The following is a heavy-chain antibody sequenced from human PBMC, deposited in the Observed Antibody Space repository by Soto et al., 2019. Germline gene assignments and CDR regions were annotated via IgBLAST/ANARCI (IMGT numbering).Heavy chain of an antibody. J-gene: IGHJ6*03. CDR3: ARGMRDDILTGYFSPYYMDV. CDR2: IYYSGST. D-gene: IGHD3-9*01. Sequence: TSETLSLTCTVSGGSISSSSYYWGWIRQPPGKGLEWIGSIYYSGSTYYNPSLKSRATISVDTSKNQFSLKLSSVTAADTAVYYCARGMRDDILTGYFSPYYMDVWGKGTTVTVSS. V-gene: IGHV4-39*01. CDR1: GGSISSSSYY.